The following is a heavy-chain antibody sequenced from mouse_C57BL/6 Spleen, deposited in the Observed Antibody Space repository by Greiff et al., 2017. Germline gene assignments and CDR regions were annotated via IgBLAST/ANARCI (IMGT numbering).Heavy chain of an antibody. CDR1: GFTFSSYG. Sequence: EVQGVESGGDLVKPGGFLKLSCAASGFTFSSYGMSWVRQTPDKRLEWVATISSGGSYTYYPDSVKGRFTISRDNAKNTLYLHMSSLKSEDTAMYYCARQGGTLMDYWGQGTSVTVSS. CDR3: ARQGGTLMDY. V-gene: IGHV5-6*01. CDR2: ISSGGSYT. D-gene: IGHD3-3*01. J-gene: IGHJ4*01.